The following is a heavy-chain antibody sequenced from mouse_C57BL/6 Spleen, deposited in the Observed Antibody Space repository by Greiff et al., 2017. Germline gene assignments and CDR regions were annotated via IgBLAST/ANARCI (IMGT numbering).Heavy chain of an antibody. J-gene: IGHJ2*01. CDR1: GYTFTGYW. CDR2: IVPGSGST. D-gene: IGHD1-1*01. V-gene: IGHV1-9*01. CDR3: ARSLYYYGSSYFDY. Sequence: QVQLQQSGAELMKPGASVKLSCKATGYTFTGYWIGWVKQRPGHGLEWIGEIVPGSGSTNYNEKFKGKATFTADTSSNTAYMQLSSLTTEDSAIYYCARSLYYYGSSYFDYWGQGTTLTVSS.